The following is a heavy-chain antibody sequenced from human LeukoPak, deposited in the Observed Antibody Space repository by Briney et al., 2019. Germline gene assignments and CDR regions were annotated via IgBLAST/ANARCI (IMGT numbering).Heavy chain of an antibody. CDR1: GFTFSSYN. Sequence: GGSLRLSCAASGFTFSSYNMSWVRQAPGQGLEWVSSITRGSSYIYYADSVKGRFTISRDNAKNSLYLQMNSLRAEDTAVYYCARFTRGTTGYYYYMDVWGKGTTVTISS. CDR3: ARFTRGTTGYYYYMDV. CDR2: ITRGSSYI. V-gene: IGHV3-21*01. J-gene: IGHJ6*03. D-gene: IGHD1-1*01.